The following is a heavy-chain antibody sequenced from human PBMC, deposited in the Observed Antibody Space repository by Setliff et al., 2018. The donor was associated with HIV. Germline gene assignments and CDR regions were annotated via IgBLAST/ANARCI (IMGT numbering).Heavy chain of an antibody. CDR2: ISPHSGNS. CDR3: AREMVRGVIRWFDP. V-gene: IGHV1-18*01. Sequence: ASVKVSCKASGDTITNYGLSWVRQTPGQGLEWMGWISPHSGNSDCAEKFQDRVTMTVDTATNTAYMEMKSLRSDDTAVYYCAREMVRGVIRWFDPWGQGTLVTVSS. D-gene: IGHD3-10*01. CDR1: GDTITNYG. J-gene: IGHJ5*02.